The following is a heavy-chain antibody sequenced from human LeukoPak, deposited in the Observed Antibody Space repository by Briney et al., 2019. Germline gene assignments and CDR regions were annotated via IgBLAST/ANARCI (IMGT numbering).Heavy chain of an antibody. CDR2: IYPGDSDT. V-gene: IGHV5-51*01. CDR3: ARLSDSSGYYYVFQH. CDR1: GYSFTSYW. J-gene: IGHJ1*01. D-gene: IGHD3-22*01. Sequence: GESLKISCKGSGYSFTSYWIGWVRQMPGKGLEWMGIIYPGDSDTRYSPSFQGQVTISANKSISTAYLQWSSLKASDTAMYYCARLSDSSGYYYVFQHWGQGTLVTVSS.